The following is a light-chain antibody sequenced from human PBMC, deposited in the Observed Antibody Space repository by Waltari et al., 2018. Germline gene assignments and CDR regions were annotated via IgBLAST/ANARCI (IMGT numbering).Light chain of an antibody. Sequence: QMTQSPSTLSASIGDRVAITCRASHTINTWLAWYQQKPGKAPRVLIYDASTLASGGPSRFRGSGSGTEFTLTISSLQPDDFATYYCHQNNSYSQSFGQGTKLEIK. J-gene: IGKJ2*03. V-gene: IGKV1-5*01. CDR3: HQNNSYSQS. CDR2: DAS. CDR1: HTINTW.